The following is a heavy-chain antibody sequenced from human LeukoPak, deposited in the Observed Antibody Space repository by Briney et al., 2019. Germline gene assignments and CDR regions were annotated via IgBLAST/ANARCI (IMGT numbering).Heavy chain of an antibody. CDR3: ARLKGGSGWANFDY. V-gene: IGHV4-59*01. J-gene: IGHJ4*02. CDR1: GASINNYY. Sequence: PSETLSLTCTVSGASINNYYCSWIRQPPGKGLEWIASIYYSGSTNYNPSLKSRVTMSVDTSKNQFSLKLSSLTAADTAVYYCARLKGGSGWANFDYWGQGTLVTVSS. CDR2: IYYSGST. D-gene: IGHD6-19*01.